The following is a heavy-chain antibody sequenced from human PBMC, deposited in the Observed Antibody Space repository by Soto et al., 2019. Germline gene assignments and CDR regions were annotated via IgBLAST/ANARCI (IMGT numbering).Heavy chain of an antibody. Sequence: GESLKISCKGSGYSFTSYWIGWVRQMPGKGLEWMGIIYPGDSDTRYSPSFQGQVTISADKSISTAYLQWSSLKASDTAMYYCARSNRPVPADRYNWFDPWGQGTLVTVSS. CDR1: GYSFTSYW. CDR3: ARSNRPVPADRYNWFDP. D-gene: IGHD2-2*01. J-gene: IGHJ5*02. CDR2: IYPGDSDT. V-gene: IGHV5-51*01.